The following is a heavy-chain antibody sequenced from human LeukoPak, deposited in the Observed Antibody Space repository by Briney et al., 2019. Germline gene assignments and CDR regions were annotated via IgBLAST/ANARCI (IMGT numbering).Heavy chain of an antibody. CDR2: IKPDGSEK. J-gene: IGHJ4*02. CDR3: ARGGIAGFDY. V-gene: IGHV3-7*01. Sequence: PGGSLRLSCAASGFTFSNYWMSWVRQAPGKGLEWVANIKPDGSEKYYVDSVKGRFTISRDNAKNSLYQQMNSLRAEDTAVYYCARGGIAGFDYWGQGTLVTVSS. D-gene: IGHD6-13*01. CDR1: GFTFSNYW.